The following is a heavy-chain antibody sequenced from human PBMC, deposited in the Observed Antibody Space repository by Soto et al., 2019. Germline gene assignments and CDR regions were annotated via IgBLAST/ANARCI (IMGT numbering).Heavy chain of an antibody. Sequence: SETLSLTCTVSGGSFSCYYWSWIRKPPGKGLEWIGYIYDSGTTSYDPSLKSRVTISLDTSKNQFSLKLSSVTAADTAVYYCARGRGLALAGLSHYYGMDVWGQGTTVTVSS. CDR1: GGSFSCYY. CDR3: ARGRGLALAGLSHYYGMDV. V-gene: IGHV4-59*01. J-gene: IGHJ6*02. CDR2: IYDSGTT. D-gene: IGHD6-19*01.